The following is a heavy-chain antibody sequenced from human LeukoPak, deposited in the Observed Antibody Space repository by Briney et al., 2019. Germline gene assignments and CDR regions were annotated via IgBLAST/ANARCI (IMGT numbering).Heavy chain of an antibody. Sequence: SETLSLTCTVSGDSITSYYWSWVRQPPGKGLELIGYIYYSGSTKYNPSLKSRVSISVDTSKNQFSLKLNSVTAADTAVYYCASSNTGSYNDAFDIWGQGTMVTVSS. V-gene: IGHV4-59*01. D-gene: IGHD1-26*01. CDR2: IYYSGST. CDR3: ASSNTGSYNDAFDI. CDR1: GDSITSYY. J-gene: IGHJ3*02.